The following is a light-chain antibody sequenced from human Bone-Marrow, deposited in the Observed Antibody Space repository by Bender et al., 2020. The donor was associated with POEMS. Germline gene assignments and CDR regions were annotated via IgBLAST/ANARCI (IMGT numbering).Light chain of an antibody. CDR1: SSNIGAGSD. CDR3: AVWDDSLNGWV. CDR2: GNN. Sequence: SVLTQPPSVSGAPGQRITISCTGSSSNIGAGSDVHWYQQLPGTAPRLLIYGNNNRPSGVPDRFSGSKSGSSASLAITGLQAADEADYYCAVWDDSLNGWVFGGGTKLTVL. V-gene: IGLV1-40*01. J-gene: IGLJ3*02.